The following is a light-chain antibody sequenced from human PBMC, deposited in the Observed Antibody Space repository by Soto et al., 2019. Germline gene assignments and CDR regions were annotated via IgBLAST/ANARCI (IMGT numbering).Light chain of an antibody. CDR2: DAS. CDR1: QSVSSN. CDR3: QQYKKWPRT. V-gene: IGKV3-15*01. Sequence: EIVMTQSPATLSVSPGERATLSCRASQSVSSNFAWYQQKPGQAPRLLIYDASTRATGIPARFSGSGSGTEFTLTISSLQSEDFAFYYCQQYKKWPRTFGHGTKVEIK. J-gene: IGKJ1*01.